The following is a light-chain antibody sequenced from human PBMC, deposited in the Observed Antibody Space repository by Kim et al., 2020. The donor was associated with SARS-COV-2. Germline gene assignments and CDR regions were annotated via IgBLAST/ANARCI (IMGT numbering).Light chain of an antibody. CDR2: AKN. CDR1: SLRRYY. Sequence: SSELTQDPAVSVALGQTVRITCQGDSLRRYYASWYQQKPGQAPVLIIYAKNNRPSGIPDRFSGSSSGDTASLTITGAQAEDEADYYCSSRDISRTHLAFGGGTQLTVL. V-gene: IGLV3-19*01. J-gene: IGLJ2*01. CDR3: SSRDISRTHLA.